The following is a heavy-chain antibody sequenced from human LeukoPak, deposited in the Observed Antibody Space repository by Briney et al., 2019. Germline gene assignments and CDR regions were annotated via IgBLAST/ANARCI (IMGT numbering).Heavy chain of an antibody. J-gene: IGHJ3*02. CDR1: GFTFSNYW. CDR2: INSDGINT. Sequence: GGSLRLSCAASGFTFSNYWMHWVRQAPGKGLVWVSRINSDGINTSYADSVKGRFTISRDNAKNTLNLQMDSLRAEDTAVYYCARAFDIWGQGTMVTVSS. CDR3: ARAFDI. V-gene: IGHV3-74*01.